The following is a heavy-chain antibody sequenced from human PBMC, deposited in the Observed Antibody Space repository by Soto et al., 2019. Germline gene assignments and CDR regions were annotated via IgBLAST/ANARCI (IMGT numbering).Heavy chain of an antibody. CDR3: ARVTHYFDY. Sequence: PGGSRRLSCAASGFTFSDYYMSWIRQAPGKGLEWVSYISISGNTIHYADSVNGRFTISRDNAKNSLFLQMNSLRVEDTAVYYCARVTHYFDYCGQGTLVTVS. CDR1: GFTFSDYY. CDR2: ISISGNTI. J-gene: IGHJ4*02. V-gene: IGHV3-11*01.